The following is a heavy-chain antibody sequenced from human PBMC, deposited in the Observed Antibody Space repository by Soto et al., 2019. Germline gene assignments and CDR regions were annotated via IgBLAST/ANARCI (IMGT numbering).Heavy chain of an antibody. CDR2: IDPSDSYT. J-gene: IGHJ6*02. CDR3: ARQPRDSTIFGVVLYYYGMDV. CDR1: GYSFTSYW. V-gene: IGHV5-10-1*01. D-gene: IGHD3-3*01. Sequence: GESLKISCKGSGYSFTSYWISWVRQMPGKGLEWMGRIDPSDSYTNYSPSFQGHVTISADKSISTAYLQWSSLKASDTAMYYCARQPRDSTIFGVVLYYYGMDVWGQGTTVTVSS.